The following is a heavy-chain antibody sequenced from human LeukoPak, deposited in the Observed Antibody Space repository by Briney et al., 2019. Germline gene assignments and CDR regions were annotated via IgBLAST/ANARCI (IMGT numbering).Heavy chain of an antibody. D-gene: IGHD5-18*01. CDR1: GGSFSGYY. Sequence: SETLSLTCAVYGGSFSGYYWSWIRQPSGKGLEWIGEINHSGSTNYNPSLKSRVTISVDTSKNQFSLKLSSVTAADTAVYYCARGESIQLPEGFDPWGQGTLVTVSS. CDR2: INHSGST. CDR3: ARGESIQLPEGFDP. J-gene: IGHJ5*02. V-gene: IGHV4-34*01.